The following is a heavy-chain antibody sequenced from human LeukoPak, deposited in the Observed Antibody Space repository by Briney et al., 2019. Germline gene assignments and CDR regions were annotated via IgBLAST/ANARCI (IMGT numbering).Heavy chain of an antibody. J-gene: IGHJ4*02. CDR1: GFAFSNYW. V-gene: IGHV3-74*01. CDR3: AREESSSSGYYFDY. CDR2: INEDGGAT. D-gene: IGHD6-6*01. Sequence: GGSLRLSCAASGFAFSNYWMHWVRQVPGKGLVWVSRINEDGGATFYADSVKGRFTISRDNAKNSLYLQMNSLRAEDTAVYYCAREESSSSGYYFDYWGQGVLVTVSS.